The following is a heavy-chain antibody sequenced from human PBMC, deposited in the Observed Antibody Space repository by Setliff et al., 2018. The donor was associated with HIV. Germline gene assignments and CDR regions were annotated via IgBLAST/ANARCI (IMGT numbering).Heavy chain of an antibody. CDR1: GVTFSNYA. V-gene: IGHV1-69*05. CDR2: IIPIFGTA. J-gene: IGHJ3*02. CDR3: ARDTGQQLVGFDI. D-gene: IGHD6-13*01. Sequence: GASVKVSCKASGVTFSNYAISWVRQAPGQGLEWMGGIIPIFGTANYAQKFQGRVTITTDESTITAYMEPSSLRSEDTAVYYCARDTGQQLVGFDIWGQGTMVTVSS.